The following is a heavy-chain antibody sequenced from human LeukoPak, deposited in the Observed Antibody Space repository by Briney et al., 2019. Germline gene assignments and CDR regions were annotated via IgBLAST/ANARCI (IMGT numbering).Heavy chain of an antibody. CDR3: AREAVATFYYYGMDV. J-gene: IGHJ6*02. V-gene: IGHV3-48*03. CDR2: ISSSGSTI. CDR1: GFTFSSYE. D-gene: IGHD5-12*01. Sequence: GGSLRLSYAASGFTFSSYEMNWVRQAPGKGLEWVSYISSSGSTIYYADSVKGRFTFSRDNAKNSLYLQMNSLRAEDTAVYYCAREAVATFYYYGMDVWGQGTTVTVSS.